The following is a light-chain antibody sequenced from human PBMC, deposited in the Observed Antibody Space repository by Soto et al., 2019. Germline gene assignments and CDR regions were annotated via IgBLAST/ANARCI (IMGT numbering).Light chain of an antibody. Sequence: DIQMTQSPSSLSASVGDRVTITCQASQDISNYLNWYQQKPGKAPKLLIYDASNLETGVPSRFSGSGSGTDFTLTISRLEPEDFAVYNCQHYGSLITFGQGTRLEI. J-gene: IGKJ5*01. CDR1: QDISNY. CDR3: QHYGSLIT. CDR2: DAS. V-gene: IGKV1-33*01.